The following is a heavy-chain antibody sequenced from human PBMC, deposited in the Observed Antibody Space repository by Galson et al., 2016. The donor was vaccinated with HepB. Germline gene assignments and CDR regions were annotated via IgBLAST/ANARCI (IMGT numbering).Heavy chain of an antibody. CDR3: VRDVRQKFYDY. V-gene: IGHV3-23*01. CDR1: GFTFSTYA. CDR2: ISGSGGST. D-gene: IGHD2/OR15-2a*01. J-gene: IGHJ4*02. Sequence: SLRLSCAASGFTFSTYAMSWVRQAPGKGLEWVSDISGSGGSTYYVDSVKGRFTISRDNSKNTLYLQMRSLRAEDTAVYYCVRDVRQKFYDYWGQGTRVTVSS.